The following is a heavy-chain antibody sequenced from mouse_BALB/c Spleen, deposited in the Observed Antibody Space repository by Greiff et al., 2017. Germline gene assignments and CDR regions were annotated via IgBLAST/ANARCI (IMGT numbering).Heavy chain of an antibody. V-gene: IGHV7-3*02. CDR2: IRNKANGYTT. CDR1: GFTFTDYY. Sequence: EVQLVESGGGLVQPGGSLRLSCATSGFTFTDYYMSWVRQPPGKALEWLGFIRNKANGYTTEYSASVKGRFTISRDNSQSILYLQMNTLRAEDSATYYCARALYGYDVGFAYWGQGTLVTVSA. D-gene: IGHD2-2*01. J-gene: IGHJ3*01. CDR3: ARALYGYDVGFAY.